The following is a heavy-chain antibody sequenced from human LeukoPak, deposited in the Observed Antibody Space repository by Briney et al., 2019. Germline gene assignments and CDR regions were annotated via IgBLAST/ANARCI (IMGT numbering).Heavy chain of an antibody. D-gene: IGHD4-17*01. V-gene: IGHV4-39*07. CDR1: GGSISSSSYY. CDR3: ASEMTTVTNGYFDY. CDR2: IYYSGST. J-gene: IGHJ4*02. Sequence: SETLSLTCTVSGGSISSSSYYWGWIRQPPGKGLEWIGSIYYSGSTYYNPSLKSRVTMSLDTSKNHFSLKLSSVTAADTAVYYCASEMTTVTNGYFDYWGQGTLVTVSS.